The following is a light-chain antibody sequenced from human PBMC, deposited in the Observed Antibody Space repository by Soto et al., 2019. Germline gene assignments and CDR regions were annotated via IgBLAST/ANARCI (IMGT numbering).Light chain of an antibody. Sequence: EIVLTQSPGTLSSSPGERATLSCRASQSVSSTYLIWYQQKPGQAPRLLIYGESSRATGVPDRFSGGGSGTDFTLTISRLEPEDVAVYYCQHFVNSLRWTFGQGTKVDIK. J-gene: IGKJ1*01. CDR3: QHFVNSLRWT. CDR1: QSVSSTY. CDR2: GES. V-gene: IGKV3-20*01.